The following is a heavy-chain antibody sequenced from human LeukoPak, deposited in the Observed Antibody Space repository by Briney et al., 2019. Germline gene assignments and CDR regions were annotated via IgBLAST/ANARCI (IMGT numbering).Heavy chain of an antibody. D-gene: IGHD5-24*01. CDR3: ARDKGDGYNSFHL. CDR1: GGSISSSSYY. V-gene: IGHV4-39*07. Sequence: PSETLSLTCTVSGGSISSSSYYWGWIRQPPGKGLKWIGSIYYSGSTYYNPSLKSRVTISVDTSKNQFSLKLSSVTAADTAVYYCARDKGDGYNSFHLWGQGTLVTVSS. J-gene: IGHJ5*02. CDR2: IYYSGST.